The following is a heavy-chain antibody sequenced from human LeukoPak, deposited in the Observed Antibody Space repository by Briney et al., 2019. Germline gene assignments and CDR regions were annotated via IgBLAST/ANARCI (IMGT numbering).Heavy chain of an antibody. CDR2: IHHSGTT. D-gene: IGHD2-2*01. V-gene: IGHV4-38-2*01. Sequence: SETLSLTCAVSGYSISNDFYWGWIRQPPGKGLEWIGSIHHSGTTYYNPSLKSRVTISADTSKNQFSLKVSSVTAADTAIYYCARQPGYCSSTRCYGYYTMDVWGKGTTVTVSS. CDR3: ARQPGYCSSTRCYGYYTMDV. J-gene: IGHJ6*04. CDR1: GYSISNDFY.